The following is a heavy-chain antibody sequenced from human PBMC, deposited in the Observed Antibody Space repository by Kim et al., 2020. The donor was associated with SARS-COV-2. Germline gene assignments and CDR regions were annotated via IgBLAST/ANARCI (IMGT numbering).Heavy chain of an antibody. D-gene: IGHD3-22*01. CDR2: MYYSGST. Sequence: SQTLSLTCTVSGASISSYYWSWIRQPPGKGLEWIGYMYYSGSTPYNPSLKSRVTISVDPSKNQFSLKLSSVTAADKAVYFCARDGQGYYYDSGGFDYWDQGILVTVSS. V-gene: IGHV4-59*01. CDR3: ARDGQGYYYDSGGFDY. J-gene: IGHJ4*02. CDR1: GASISSYY.